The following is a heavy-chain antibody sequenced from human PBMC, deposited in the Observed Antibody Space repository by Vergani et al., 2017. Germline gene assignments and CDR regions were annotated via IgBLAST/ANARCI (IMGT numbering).Heavy chain of an antibody. CDR3: ARGAWYSSGWYEIDY. D-gene: IGHD6-19*01. CDR1: GFNFNTYW. J-gene: IGHJ4*02. CDR2: INSDGGIT. V-gene: IGHV3-74*02. Sequence: EVQLLESGGGLVQPGGSLRLSCAASGFNFNTYWMHWVRQVPGKGLVWVSHINSDGGITSYADSVKGRFTISRDNAKNTLYLQMNSLRAEDTAVFYCARGAWYSSGWYEIDYWGQGTLVTVSS.